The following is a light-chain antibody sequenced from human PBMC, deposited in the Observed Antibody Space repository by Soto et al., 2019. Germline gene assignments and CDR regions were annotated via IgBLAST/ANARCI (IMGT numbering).Light chain of an antibody. CDR2: DAS. Sequence: EIVLTQSPATLALSTGERATLSCRASHSVTSTHLAWYQQKPGQAPRLLIYDASTRATGIPDRFSGSGSGTDFTLTISRLEPEDFAVYCCQQFDGSLWTFGPGTKVDIK. V-gene: IGKV3-20*01. J-gene: IGKJ1*01. CDR3: QQFDGSLWT. CDR1: HSVTSTH.